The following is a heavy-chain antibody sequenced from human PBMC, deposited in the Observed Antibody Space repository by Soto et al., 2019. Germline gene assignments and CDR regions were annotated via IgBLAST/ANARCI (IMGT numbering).Heavy chain of an antibody. J-gene: IGHJ5*01. Sequence: QVEVVQSGAEVRKPGASATVSCKTSGYSFTSYHIHWVRQAPGQGLEWIGVVNPFDGRTRYAHKFQGRVNMTRDTSTTSVYMDLSSLKSEDTAIYYCARAREYSFGYNYFDSWGQGTVVTVSS. CDR1: GYSFTSYH. CDR2: VNPFDGRT. CDR3: ARAREYSFGYNYFDS. V-gene: IGHV1-46*01. D-gene: IGHD5-18*01.